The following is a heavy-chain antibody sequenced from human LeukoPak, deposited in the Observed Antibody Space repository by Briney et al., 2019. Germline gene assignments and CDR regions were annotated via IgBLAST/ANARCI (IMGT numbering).Heavy chain of an antibody. J-gene: IGHJ5*02. V-gene: IGHV4-59*01. CDR1: GGSISSYY. Sequence: SETLSLTCTVSGGSISSYYWSWIRQPPGKGLEWIGYIYYSGSTNYNPSLKSRVTISVDTSKNQFSLKLSSVTAADTAVYYCAREYYDSSGYYLNWFDPWGQGTLVTVSS. CDR3: AREYYDSSGYYLNWFDP. CDR2: IYYSGST. D-gene: IGHD3-22*01.